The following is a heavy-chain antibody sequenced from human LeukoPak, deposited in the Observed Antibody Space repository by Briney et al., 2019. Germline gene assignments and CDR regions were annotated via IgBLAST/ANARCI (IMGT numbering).Heavy chain of an antibody. D-gene: IGHD2-8*01. Sequence: SETLSLTCAVYGGSFSGYYWSWIRQPPGKGLEWIGEINHSGSTNYNPSLKSRVTISVDTSKNQFSLKLSSVTAADTAVYYCARGHYCNNGVCNRYGMDVWGQGTTVTVSS. CDR1: GGSFSGYY. CDR2: INHSGST. CDR3: ARGHYCNNGVCNRYGMDV. V-gene: IGHV4-34*01. J-gene: IGHJ6*02.